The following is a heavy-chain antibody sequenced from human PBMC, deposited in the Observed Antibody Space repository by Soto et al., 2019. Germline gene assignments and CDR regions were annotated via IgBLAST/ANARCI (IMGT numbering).Heavy chain of an antibody. CDR2: INHSGST. J-gene: IGHJ4*02. D-gene: IGHD3-3*01. CDR3: ARAPQRITIFGVVIRPFDY. Sequence: QVQLQQWGAGLLKPSETLSLTCAVYGGSFSGYYWSWIRQPPGKGLEWIGEINHSGSTNYNPSLKSRVTISVDTSKNQFSLKLSSVTAADTAVYYCARAPQRITIFGVVIRPFDYWGQGTLVTVSS. V-gene: IGHV4-34*01. CDR1: GGSFSGYY.